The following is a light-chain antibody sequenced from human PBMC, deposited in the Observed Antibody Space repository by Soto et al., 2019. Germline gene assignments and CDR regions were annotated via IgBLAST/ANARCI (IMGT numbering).Light chain of an antibody. CDR2: EVS. J-gene: IGLJ2*01. Sequence: QSVLTQPASVSGSPGQSITISCTGSSSDFTSFNYVFWYQHLPGRAPKLIISEVSDRPSGGSNRFSGSKSDNTASLTLSGLQAEDEADYYCASYTTNNSLVVFVGGTKLTVL. CDR1: SSDFTSFNY. CDR3: ASYTTNNSLVV. V-gene: IGLV2-14*01.